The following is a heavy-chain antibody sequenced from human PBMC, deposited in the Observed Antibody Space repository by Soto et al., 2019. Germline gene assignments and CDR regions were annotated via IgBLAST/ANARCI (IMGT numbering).Heavy chain of an antibody. CDR3: ARDDCTNGVCSNDY. D-gene: IGHD2-8*01. J-gene: IGHJ4*02. Sequence: GGSLRLSCAASGFTFSSYSMNWVRQAPGKGLEWVSSISSSSSYIYYADSVKGRFTISRDNAKNSLYLQMNSLRAEDTAVYYCARDDCTNGVCSNDYWGQGTLVTVSS. CDR1: GFTFSSYS. CDR2: ISSSSSYI. V-gene: IGHV3-21*01.